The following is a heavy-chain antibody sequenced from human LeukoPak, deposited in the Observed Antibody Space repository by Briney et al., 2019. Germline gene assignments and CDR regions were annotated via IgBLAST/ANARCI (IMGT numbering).Heavy chain of an antibody. V-gene: IGHV3-7*01. Sequence: PGGSLRLSCAASGFTFSSYSMNWVRQAPGKGLEWVANIKQDGSEKYYVDSVKGRFTISRDNAKNSLYLQMNSLRAEDTAVYYCARGYSSSWDAFDIWGQGTMVTVSS. CDR3: ARGYSSSWDAFDI. CDR2: IKQDGSEK. D-gene: IGHD6-13*01. CDR1: GFTFSSYS. J-gene: IGHJ3*02.